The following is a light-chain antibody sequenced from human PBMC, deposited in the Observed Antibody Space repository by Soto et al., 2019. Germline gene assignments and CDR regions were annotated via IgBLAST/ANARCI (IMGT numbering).Light chain of an antibody. CDR2: CAS. CDR1: QSVRSN. CDR3: QQYNHWTFT. J-gene: IGKJ2*01. Sequence: EIVMTQSPATLSVSTGERATLSCRASQSVRSNLAWYQQKPGQAPRLLIYCASIRATVIPVRFSGSGSGPEFSLTISSMQSEGFAVYYCQQYNHWTFTFGQGTKLEI. V-gene: IGKV3-15*01.